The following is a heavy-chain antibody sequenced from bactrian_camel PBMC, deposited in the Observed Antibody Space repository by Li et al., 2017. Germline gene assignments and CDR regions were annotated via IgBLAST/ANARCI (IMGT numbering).Heavy chain of an antibody. CDR1: GFTFNSYA. J-gene: IGHJ6*01. CDR2: INSGGFST. V-gene: IGHV3S31*01. Sequence: DVQLVESGGGLVQPGGSLRLSCAASGFTFNSYAMSWVRQAPGKGLEWVSAINSGGFSTYWAESVKGRFTISRDNAKNMLYLQLNSLKTEDTAMYYCAKDEYSDYFRPDFGYWGQGTQVTVS. CDR3: AKDEYSDYFRPDFGY. D-gene: IGHD4*01.